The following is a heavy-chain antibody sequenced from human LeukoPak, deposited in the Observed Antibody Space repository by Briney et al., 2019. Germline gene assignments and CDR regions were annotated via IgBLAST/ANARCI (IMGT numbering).Heavy chain of an antibody. CDR3: ARDPLIAAAGIDY. V-gene: IGHV3-7*01. CDR2: IKQDGSEK. CDR1: GFTFSIYW. J-gene: IGHJ4*02. Sequence: PGGSLRLSCAASGFTFSIYWMSWVRQAPGKGLEWVANIKQDGSEKYYVDSVKGRFTISRDNAKNSLYLQMNSLRAEDTAVYYCARDPLIAAAGIDYWGQGPLVTVSS. D-gene: IGHD6-13*01.